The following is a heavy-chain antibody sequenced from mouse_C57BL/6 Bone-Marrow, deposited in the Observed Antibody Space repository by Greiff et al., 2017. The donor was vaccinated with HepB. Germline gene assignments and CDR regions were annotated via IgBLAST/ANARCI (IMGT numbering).Heavy chain of an antibody. CDR3: ALHYYGSSFYWYFDV. CDR2: IDPENGDT. Sequence: EVQLQQSGAELVRPGASVKLSCTASGFNIKDDYMHWVKQRPEQGLEWIGWIDPENGDTEYASKFKGKATLTADKSSSTAYMQLSSLTSEDSAVYYCALHYYGSSFYWYFDVWGTGTTVTVSS. D-gene: IGHD1-1*01. V-gene: IGHV14-4*01. J-gene: IGHJ1*03. CDR1: GFNIKDDY.